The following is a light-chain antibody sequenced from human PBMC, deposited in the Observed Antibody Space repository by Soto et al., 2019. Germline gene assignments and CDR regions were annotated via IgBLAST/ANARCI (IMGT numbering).Light chain of an antibody. CDR2: DAF. CDR1: QSVYTY. J-gene: IGKJ5*01. CDR3: QQRSEWPPT. V-gene: IGKV3-11*01. Sequence: EIVLAQSPATLSLSPGDSAALSCRASQSVYTYLAWYQHKPGQAPRLLIYDAFNRAPGIPARFSGSGSGTDFTLTISRLEPEDFAVYYCQQRSEWPPTFGQGTRLEIK.